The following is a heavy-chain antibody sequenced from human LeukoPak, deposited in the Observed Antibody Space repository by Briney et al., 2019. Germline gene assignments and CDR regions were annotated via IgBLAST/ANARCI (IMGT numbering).Heavy chain of an antibody. CDR2: INHTGST. J-gene: IGHJ4*02. V-gene: IGHV4-34*01. Sequence: SLSLTCAVYGGSFSGYYWSWIRQPPGKGLEWIGEINHTGSTNYNPSLKSRVTISVDTSKNQFSLKLSSVTAADTAVYYCTRGRGIHLWFPDYWGQGTLLSVSP. D-gene: IGHD5-18*01. CDR3: TRGRGIHLWFPDY. CDR1: GGSFSGYY.